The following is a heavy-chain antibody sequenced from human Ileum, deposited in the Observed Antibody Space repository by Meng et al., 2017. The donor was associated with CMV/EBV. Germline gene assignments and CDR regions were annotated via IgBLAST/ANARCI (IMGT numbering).Heavy chain of an antibody. Sequence: SCKTSGYTFTSNNIIWVRQAPGQGPEWMGWIDTNTGNPTYAQGFTGRFVFSLDTSVKTAYLQISSLKAEDTAVYYCARDGLSGRYFDYWGQGTLSPSPQ. D-gene: IGHD1-26*01. CDR1: GYTFTSNN. CDR2: IDTNTGNP. V-gene: IGHV7-4-1*02. CDR3: ARDGLSGRYFDY. J-gene: IGHJ4*02.